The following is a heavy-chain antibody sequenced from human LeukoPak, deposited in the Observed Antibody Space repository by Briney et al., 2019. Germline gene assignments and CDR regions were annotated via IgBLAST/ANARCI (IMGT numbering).Heavy chain of an antibody. Sequence: QPGGSLRLSCAASGFAFSVYAMSWLRQPPGKGLEWVSTINANSGTTSYAASVRGRFSISRDNSKNTLYLQLNTLRADDTATYYCAKPISGGLAVTADWFHPWGQGTLVDVSS. CDR2: INANSGTT. J-gene: IGHJ5*01. D-gene: IGHD6-19*01. CDR1: GFAFSVYA. CDR3: AKPISGGLAVTADWFHP. V-gene: IGHV3-23*01.